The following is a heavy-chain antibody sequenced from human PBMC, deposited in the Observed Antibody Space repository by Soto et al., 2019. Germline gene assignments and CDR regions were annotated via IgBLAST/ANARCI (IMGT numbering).Heavy chain of an antibody. V-gene: IGHV3-21*04. Sequence: GGSLRLSCAASGFTFSSYSINWIRQAPGKGLQWVSSISSSGGFIFYADSVKGRLTISRDNSKNTLFLQMNSLRVEDTAVYYCVKDDRILGRRYFDLWGRGTLVTVSS. D-gene: IGHD2-15*01. CDR2: ISSSGGFI. CDR3: VKDDRILGRRYFDL. J-gene: IGHJ2*01. CDR1: GFTFSSYS.